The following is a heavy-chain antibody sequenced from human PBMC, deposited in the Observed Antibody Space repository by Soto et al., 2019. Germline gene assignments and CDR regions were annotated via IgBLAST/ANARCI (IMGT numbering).Heavy chain of an antibody. J-gene: IGHJ4*02. D-gene: IGHD6-13*01. CDR2: IWYDGSNK. CDR3: AREFYEISSSWYYFDY. Sequence: SLKLSCAASGFTFSSYGMHWVRQAPGKGLEWVAVIWYDGSNKYYADSVKGRFTISRDNSKNTLYLQMNSLRAEDTAVYYCAREFYEISSSWYYFDYWGQGALVTVSS. CDR1: GFTFSSYG. V-gene: IGHV3-33*01.